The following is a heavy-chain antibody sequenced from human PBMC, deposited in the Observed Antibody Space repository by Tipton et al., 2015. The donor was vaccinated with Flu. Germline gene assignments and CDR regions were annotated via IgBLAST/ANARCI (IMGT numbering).Heavy chain of an antibody. CDR2: IYHSGTT. D-gene: IGHD3-10*02. CDR1: GYSIRSAYY. Sequence: TLSLTCSVSGYSIRSAYYWGWVRRPPGKGLEWIGTIYHSGTTYYPPPHKSRLTISVDTTKHQFSLRLGSVTAADTAVYFWARRTGDSVRGVIEYWGRGTLVTGSS. V-gene: IGHV4-38-2*01. CDR3: ARRTGDSVRGVIEY. J-gene: IGHJ4*02.